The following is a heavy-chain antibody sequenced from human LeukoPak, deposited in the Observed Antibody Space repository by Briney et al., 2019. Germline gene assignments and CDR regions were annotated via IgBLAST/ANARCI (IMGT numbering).Heavy chain of an antibody. J-gene: IGHJ5*02. D-gene: IGHD5-24*01. Sequence: SQTLSLTGTVSGGSISSGSYYWSWIRQPAGKGLEWIGRIYTSGSANYNPSLKSRVTISVDTSKNQFSLKLSSVTAADTAVYYCARERWLQSNWFDPWGQGTLVTVSS. V-gene: IGHV4-61*02. CDR2: IYTSGSA. CDR1: GGSISSGSYY. CDR3: ARERWLQSNWFDP.